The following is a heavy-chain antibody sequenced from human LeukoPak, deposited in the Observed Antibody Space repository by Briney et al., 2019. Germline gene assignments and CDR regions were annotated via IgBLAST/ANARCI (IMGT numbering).Heavy chain of an antibody. CDR1: GYTFTGYY. CDR2: INPNSGNT. CDR3: ARTRRYYYYMDV. J-gene: IGHJ6*03. V-gene: IGHV1-8*03. Sequence: ASVKVSCKASGYTFTGYYMHWVRQAPGQGLEWMGWINPNSGNTGYAQKFQGRVTITRNTSISTAYMELSSLRSEDTAVYYCARTRRYYYYMDVWGKGTTVTVSS.